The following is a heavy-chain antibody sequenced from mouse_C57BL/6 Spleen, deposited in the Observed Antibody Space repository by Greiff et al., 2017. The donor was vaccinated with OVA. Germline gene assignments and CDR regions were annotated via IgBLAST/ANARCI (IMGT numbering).Heavy chain of an antibody. J-gene: IGHJ2*01. CDR2: IDPSDSAN. Sequence: VQLQQPGAELVRPGSSVKLSCKASGYTFTSYWMHWVKQRPIKGLEWIGNIDPSDSANHYTQKFKDKATLTDDNYSSTAYMQLSSLTSEDSAVYYCARGEDYDDDGFDYWGQGTTRTVSS. D-gene: IGHD2-4*01. CDR3: ARGEDYDDDGFDY. V-gene: IGHV1-52*01. CDR1: GYTFTSYW.